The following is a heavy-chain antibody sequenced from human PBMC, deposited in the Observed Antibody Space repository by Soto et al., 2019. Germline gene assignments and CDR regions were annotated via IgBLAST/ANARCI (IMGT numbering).Heavy chain of an antibody. J-gene: IGHJ5*02. CDR2: INPSGGST. Sequence: ASVNVSCKASGYTFTSYYMHWVRQAPGQGLEWMGIINPSGGSTSCAQKFQGRVTMTRDTSTSTVYMELSSLRSEDTAVYYCARAVGARHTWFDPWGQGTLVT. V-gene: IGHV1-46*01. CDR3: ARAVGARHTWFDP. D-gene: IGHD1-26*01. CDR1: GYTFTSYY.